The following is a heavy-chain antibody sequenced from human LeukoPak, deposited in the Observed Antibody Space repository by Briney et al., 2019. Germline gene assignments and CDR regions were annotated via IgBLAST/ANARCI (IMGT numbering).Heavy chain of an antibody. Sequence: SETLSLTCTVSGGSISSYYWSWIRQPPGKGLEWIGYIYYSGSTNYNPSLKSRVIISVDTSKNQFSLKLSSVTAADTAVYYCARDVPYGYGMDVWGQGTTVTVSS. V-gene: IGHV4-59*01. J-gene: IGHJ6*02. CDR2: IYYSGST. CDR1: GGSISSYY. D-gene: IGHD3-10*01. CDR3: ARDVPYGYGMDV.